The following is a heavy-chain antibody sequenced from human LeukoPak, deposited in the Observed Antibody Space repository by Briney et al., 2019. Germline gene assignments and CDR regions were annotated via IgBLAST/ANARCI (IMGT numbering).Heavy chain of an antibody. Sequence: GGSLRLSCAASGFTFSSYSMNWARQAPGKGLEWVSSISSSRSYIYYADSVKGRFAISRDNAKNSLYLQMNSLRAEDTAVYYCARGGQWELLLIYAFDIWGQGTMVTVSS. CDR1: GFTFSSYS. D-gene: IGHD1-26*01. CDR2: ISSSRSYI. J-gene: IGHJ3*02. CDR3: ARGGQWELLLIYAFDI. V-gene: IGHV3-21*01.